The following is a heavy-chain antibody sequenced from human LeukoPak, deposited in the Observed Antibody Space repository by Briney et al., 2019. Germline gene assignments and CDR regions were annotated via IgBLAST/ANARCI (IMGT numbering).Heavy chain of an antibody. CDR2: INPYNFCT. J-gene: IGHJ4*02. V-gene: IGHV1-2*02. CDR3: ARLINGGRALDY. D-gene: IGHD3-16*01. Sequence: GASVKVSCKASGYTFTGYYMHWVGQAPGQGLEWMGWINPYNFCTNYAQQFQGRVTINWDRSISKAYMDVSRLPYDDTAIYYCARLINGGRALDYWGRGTLISVSS. CDR1: GYTFTGYY.